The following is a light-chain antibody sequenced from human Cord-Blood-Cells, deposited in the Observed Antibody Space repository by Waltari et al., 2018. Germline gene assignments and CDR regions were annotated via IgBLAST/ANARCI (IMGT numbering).Light chain of an antibody. Sequence: QSSLPQPAPASGSPGPSITISCPGTSSDFGGSTYVPWYQQHPGKAPKPMLYDVSNRPSGVSNRFSGSKSGNTASLTISGLQAEDEADDYCSSYTSSSTWVFGGGTKLTVL. CDR3: SSYTSSSTWV. CDR1: SSDFGGSTY. CDR2: DVS. J-gene: IGLJ3*02. V-gene: IGLV2-14*01.